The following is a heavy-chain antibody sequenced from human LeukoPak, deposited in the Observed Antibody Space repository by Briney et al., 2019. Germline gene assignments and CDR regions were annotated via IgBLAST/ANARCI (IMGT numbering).Heavy chain of an antibody. CDR2: MNPDTGFT. CDR3: ARCGTLIGASLRALDN. Sequence: GASVKFSCTASGYSFTSYEINWVRQATGHGLEWMGRMNPDTGFTGYAQKVRGRVTMTRDTSMSTAYMELSSLRSEDTAVYFCARCGTLIGASLRALDNWGQGTLVTVSS. J-gene: IGHJ4*02. CDR1: GYSFTSYE. D-gene: IGHD4/OR15-4a*01. V-gene: IGHV1-8*01.